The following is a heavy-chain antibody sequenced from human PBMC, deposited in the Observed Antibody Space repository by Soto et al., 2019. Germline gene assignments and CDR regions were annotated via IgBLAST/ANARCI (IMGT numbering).Heavy chain of an antibody. Sequence: QVQLQESGPGLVKPSETLSLTCTVSGGSISSYYWSWIRQPPGKGLEWIGYIYYSGSTNYNPSLKSRVTISVDTSKNQFSLKLSSVTAADTAVYYCARTADWGYYYGMDVWGQGTTVTVSS. J-gene: IGHJ6*02. V-gene: IGHV4-59*08. CDR3: ARTADWGYYYGMDV. CDR2: IYYSGST. CDR1: GGSISSYY. D-gene: IGHD3-16*01.